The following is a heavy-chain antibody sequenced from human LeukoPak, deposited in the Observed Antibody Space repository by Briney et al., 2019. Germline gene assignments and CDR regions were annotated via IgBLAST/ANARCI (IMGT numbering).Heavy chain of an antibody. CDR1: GYTFTSYA. J-gene: IGHJ4*02. CDR3: ARERYYDILTGYSGDFDY. Sequence: ASVKVSCKASGYTFTSYAMHWVRQAPGQRLEWMGWINAGNGNTKYSQKFQGRVTITRDTSASTAYMELSSLRSEDTAVYYCARERYYDILTGYSGDFDYWGQGTLVTVSS. V-gene: IGHV1-3*01. CDR2: INAGNGNT. D-gene: IGHD3-9*01.